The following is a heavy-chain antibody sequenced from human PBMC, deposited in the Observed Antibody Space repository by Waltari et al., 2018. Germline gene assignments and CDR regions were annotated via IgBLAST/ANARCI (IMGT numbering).Heavy chain of an antibody. D-gene: IGHD2-15*01. CDR1: GYSISSGYY. Sequence: QVQLQESGPGLVKPSETLSLTCAVSGYSISSGYYWGWIRQPQGKGMEWFGSIYHSGSTYNNPPLKSRVTISVDTSKNQVSRKLSSVTASDTAVYYCARAADYCRGGSCYWNNWFDPWGQGTLVTVSS. V-gene: IGHV4-38-2*01. CDR3: ARAADYCRGGSCYWNNWFDP. CDR2: IYHSGST. J-gene: IGHJ5*02.